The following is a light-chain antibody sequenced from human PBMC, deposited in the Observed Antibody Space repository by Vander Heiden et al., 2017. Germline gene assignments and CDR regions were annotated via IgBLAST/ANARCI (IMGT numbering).Light chain of an antibody. V-gene: IGLV2-11*01. CDR1: TSDVGGYNS. Sequence: QSALTQPRSVSASPGQSVAISCTGTTSDVGGYNSVSWYQQHPGKAPKLMIYDVTQRPSGVPDRFSGSKSGNTASLTISGLQAEDEADYYCCSYAGTYTGVFGTGTRVTVL. CDR3: CSYAGTYTGV. J-gene: IGLJ1*01. CDR2: DVT.